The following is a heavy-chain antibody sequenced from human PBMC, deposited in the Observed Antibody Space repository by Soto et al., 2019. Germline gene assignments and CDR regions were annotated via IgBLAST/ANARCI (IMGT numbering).Heavy chain of an antibody. V-gene: IGHV4-34*01. CDR2: INHFGST. J-gene: IGHJ4*02. D-gene: IGHD3-3*01. CDR3: GTFFGLSH. CDR1: GGSFSGYH. Sequence: QVQLQQWGAGLLKPSETLSLTCAVYGGSFSGYHWSWIRQPPGKGLEWIGEINHFGSTNYNPSLKSRVTISGDTSKNQFSLNLSSVTAADTAVYYCGTFFGLSHWGQGTLVTVSS.